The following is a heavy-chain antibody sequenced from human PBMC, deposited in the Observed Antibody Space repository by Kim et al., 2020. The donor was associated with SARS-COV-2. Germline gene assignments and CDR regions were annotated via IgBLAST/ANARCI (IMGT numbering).Heavy chain of an antibody. J-gene: IGHJ4*02. Sequence: PPLKSRVTLSVDKATNQFSLKLSSVTAADPAVYYCARVGYGDYGAYYFDYWGQGTLVTVSS. V-gene: IGHV4-4*02. CDR3: ARVGYGDYGAYYFDY. D-gene: IGHD4-17*01.